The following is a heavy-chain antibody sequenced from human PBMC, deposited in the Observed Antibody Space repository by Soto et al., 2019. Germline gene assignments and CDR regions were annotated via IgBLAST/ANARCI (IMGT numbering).Heavy chain of an antibody. D-gene: IGHD3-22*01. CDR1: GFTFSSYS. CDR2: ISSSSSYI. CDR3: ARAKYYSDSHTGGWFDP. J-gene: IGHJ5*02. V-gene: IGHV3-21*01. Sequence: EVQLVESGGGLVKPGGSLRLSCAASGFTFSSYSMNWVRQAPGKGLEWVSSISSSSSYIYYADSVKGRFTISRDNAKNXXYRQMNSRRTEDTAVYYCARAKYYSDSHTGGWFDPWGQGTLVTVSS.